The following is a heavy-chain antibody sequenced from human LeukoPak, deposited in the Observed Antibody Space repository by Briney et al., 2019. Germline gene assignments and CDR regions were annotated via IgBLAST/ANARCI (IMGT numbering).Heavy chain of an antibody. CDR1: GGSISSSSYY. J-gene: IGHJ4*02. V-gene: IGHV4-39*07. CDR3: ARGRSGLNYYDSSGYFFDY. CDR2: IYYSGST. Sequence: SETLSLTCTVSGGSISSSSYYWGWIRQPPGKGLEWIGSIYYSGSTYYNPSLKSRVTISVDTSKNQCSLKLSSVTAADTAVYYCARGRSGLNYYDSSGYFFDYWXQXXLVTVSS. D-gene: IGHD3-22*01.